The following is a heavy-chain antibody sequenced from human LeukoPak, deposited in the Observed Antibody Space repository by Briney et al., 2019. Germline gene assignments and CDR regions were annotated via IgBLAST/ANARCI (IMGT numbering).Heavy chain of an antibody. Sequence: GGSLRLSCSASGFTFSSYAMHWVRQAPGKGLEYVSAISSNGGSTYYADSVKGRFTISRDNSKNTLYLQMSSLRAEDTAVYYCVKGRVRGDTAVVYDYWGQGTLVTVSS. CDR3: VKGRVRGDTAVVYDY. J-gene: IGHJ4*02. CDR2: ISSNGGST. CDR1: GFTFSSYA. V-gene: IGHV3-64D*06. D-gene: IGHD5-18*01.